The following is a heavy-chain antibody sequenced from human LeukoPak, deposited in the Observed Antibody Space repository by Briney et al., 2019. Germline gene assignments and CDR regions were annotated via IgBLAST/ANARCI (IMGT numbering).Heavy chain of an antibody. D-gene: IGHD2-8*01. CDR1: GYTFTSYD. V-gene: IGHV1-8*01. J-gene: IGHJ4*02. CDR2: MNPNSGNT. Sequence: ASVKPSCKASGYTFTSYDINWVRQATGQGLEWRGWMNPNSGNTGYAQKFQGRVTMSRNTSISTAYMELSSLRSEDTAVYYCARGRVSPFPHHSFDYWGQGTLVTVSS. CDR3: ARGRVSPFPHHSFDY.